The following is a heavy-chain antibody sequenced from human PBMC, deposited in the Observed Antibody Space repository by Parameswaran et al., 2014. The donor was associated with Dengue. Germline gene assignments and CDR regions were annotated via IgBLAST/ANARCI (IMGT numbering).Heavy chain of an antibody. J-gene: IGHJ5*02. Sequence: WIRQPPGKGLEWVGRIRSKVNSYATLYAASVKGRFTISRDDAKNTAYLEMNSLKTEDTAVYYCTAWDSSGWGFDPWGQGTLVTVSS. V-gene: IGHV3-73*01. CDR2: IRSKVNSYAT. D-gene: IGHD6-19*01. CDR3: TAWDSSGWGFDP.